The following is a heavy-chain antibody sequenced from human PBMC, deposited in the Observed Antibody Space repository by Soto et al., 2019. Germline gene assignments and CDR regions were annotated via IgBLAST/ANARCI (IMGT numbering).Heavy chain of an antibody. J-gene: IGHJ4*02. Sequence: GGSLRLSCAASGFTFSDYWMSWVRQAPGKGLEWVASIKQDGSEKFYVDSVKGRFTISRDNAKSSLYPQMNSLRAEDTAVYYCANTRSGPSDYWGQGILVTVSS. D-gene: IGHD3-3*01. CDR2: IKQDGSEK. CDR3: ANTRSGPSDY. CDR1: GFTFSDYW. V-gene: IGHV3-7*01.